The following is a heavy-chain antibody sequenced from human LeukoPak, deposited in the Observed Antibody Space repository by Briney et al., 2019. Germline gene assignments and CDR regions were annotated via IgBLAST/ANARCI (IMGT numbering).Heavy chain of an antibody. J-gene: IGHJ2*01. V-gene: IGHV3-21*04. D-gene: IGHD3-10*01. Sequence: PGGSLRLSCAASGFTFSSYSMNWVRQAPGKGLEWVSSISSSSSYIYYADSVKGRFTISRDNAKNSLYLQMNSLRAEDTAVYYCARPSLSGMVRGNWYFDLWGRGTLVTVSS. CDR1: GFTFSSYS. CDR3: ARPSLSGMVRGNWYFDL. CDR2: ISSSSSYI.